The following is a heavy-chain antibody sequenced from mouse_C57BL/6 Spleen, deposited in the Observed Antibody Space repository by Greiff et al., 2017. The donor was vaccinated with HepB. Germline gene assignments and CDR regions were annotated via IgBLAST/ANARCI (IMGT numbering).Heavy chain of an antibody. V-gene: IGHV1-69*01. CDR1: GYTFTSYW. CDR3: ARRGQLRPFDY. Sequence: QVQLQQPGAELVMPGASVKLSCKASGYTFTSYWMHWVKQRPGQGLEWIGEIDPSDSYTNYNQKFKGKSTLTVDKSSSTAYMQLSSLTSEDSAVYYWARRGQLRPFDYWGQGTTLTVSS. CDR2: IDPSDSYT. D-gene: IGHD3-2*02. J-gene: IGHJ2*01.